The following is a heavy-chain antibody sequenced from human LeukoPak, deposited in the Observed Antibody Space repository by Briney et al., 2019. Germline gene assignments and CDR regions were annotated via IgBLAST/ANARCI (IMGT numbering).Heavy chain of an antibody. D-gene: IGHD3-10*01. CDR3: AKDLLVRVDGSGSFADY. Sequence: GGSLRLSCAASGFTFSSYGMHWVRQAPGKGLEWVAVISYDGSNKYYADSVKGRFTISRDNSKNTLYLQMNSLRAEDTAVYYCAKDLLVRVDGSGSFADYWGQGTLVTVSS. CDR1: GFTFSSYG. V-gene: IGHV3-30*18. CDR2: ISYDGSNK. J-gene: IGHJ4*02.